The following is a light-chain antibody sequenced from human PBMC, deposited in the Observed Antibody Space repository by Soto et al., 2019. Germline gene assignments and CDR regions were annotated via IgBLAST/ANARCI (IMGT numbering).Light chain of an antibody. CDR2: AAS. CDR1: QGISSY. CDR3: QQLHTYPLP. J-gene: IGKJ4*01. V-gene: IGKV1-9*01. Sequence: DIQLTQSPSFLSASVGDRVTITCRASQGISSYLAWYQQKPGKAPSLLIYAASTLQYGVLSRFSGSGSGTEFTLTISSLQPEDFATYYCQQLHTYPLPFGGGTKVEI.